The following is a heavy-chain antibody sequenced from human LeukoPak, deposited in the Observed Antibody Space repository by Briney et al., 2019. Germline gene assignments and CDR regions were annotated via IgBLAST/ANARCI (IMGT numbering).Heavy chain of an antibody. V-gene: IGHV4-34*01. J-gene: IGHJ4*02. CDR1: GGSISSYY. D-gene: IGHD1-26*01. Sequence: PSDTLSLTCTVSGGSISSYYWSWTRQPPGKGLEWLGEIKHSGSTNYHPSLKSRVTISVETSKNQFSLTLSSVTASEPGVYYCGRGGSYYRFGYWGQGTLVTVSS. CDR3: GRGGSYYRFGY. CDR2: IKHSGST.